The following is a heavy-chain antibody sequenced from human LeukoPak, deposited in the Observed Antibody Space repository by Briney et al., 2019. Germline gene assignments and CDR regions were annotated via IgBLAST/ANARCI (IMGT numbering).Heavy chain of an antibody. J-gene: IGHJ4*02. CDR1: GFTFSSYG. CDR3: AKSTTVTQRGYFDY. Sequence: GRSLRVSCAASGFTFSSYGMHWVRQAPAKGLEWVAIISYDGSNKYYADSVKGRFTISRDNSKNTLYLQMNSLRAEDTAVYYCAKSTTVTQRGYFDYWGQGTLVTVSS. D-gene: IGHD4-17*01. V-gene: IGHV3-30*18. CDR2: ISYDGSNK.